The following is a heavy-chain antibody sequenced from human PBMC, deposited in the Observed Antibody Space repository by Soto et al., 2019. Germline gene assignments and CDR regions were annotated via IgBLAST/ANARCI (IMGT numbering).Heavy chain of an antibody. CDR2: ISGGGDAT. CDR3: ARKVPGSTTRPDYWYFDL. Sequence: EVQLLESGGGLVQPGGSLRLSCAASGFTFISYAMNWVRQAPGKGLQWGSAISGGGDATFYADSVKGRFTISRDNSRNPVTLQMNSLGADDTAVYYCARKVPGSTTRPDYWYFDLWGRGTLVTVSS. V-gene: IGHV3-23*01. D-gene: IGHD3-10*01. J-gene: IGHJ2*01. CDR1: GFTFISYA.